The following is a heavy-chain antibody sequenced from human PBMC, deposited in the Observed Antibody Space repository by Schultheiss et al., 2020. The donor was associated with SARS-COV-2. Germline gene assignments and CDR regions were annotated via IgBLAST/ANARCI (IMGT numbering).Heavy chain of an antibody. CDR3: ARDNDYGDYYYYGMDV. CDR2: ISGSGGST. CDR1: GFTFSSYG. V-gene: IGHV3-23*01. J-gene: IGHJ6*02. D-gene: IGHD4-17*01. Sequence: GSLKISCAASGFTFSSYGMHWVRQAPGKGLEWVSAISGSGGSTYYADSVKGRFTISRDNSKNTLYLQMNSLRAEDTAVYYCARDNDYGDYYYYGMDVWGQGTTVTVSS.